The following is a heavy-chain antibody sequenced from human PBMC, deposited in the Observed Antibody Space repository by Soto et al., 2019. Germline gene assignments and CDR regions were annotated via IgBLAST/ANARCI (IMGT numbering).Heavy chain of an antibody. Sequence: EVQLVESGGGLVTPGGSLRLSCAASGFTFSSYSMNWVRQAPGKGLEWVSSISSSSSYIYYADSVKGRFTISRDNAKNSLYLQMNSRRAEDTAVYYCEREGRYSYDYWGQGTLVTVSS. CDR1: GFTFSSYS. CDR2: ISSSSSYI. CDR3: EREGRYSYDY. D-gene: IGHD5-18*01. J-gene: IGHJ4*02. V-gene: IGHV3-21*01.